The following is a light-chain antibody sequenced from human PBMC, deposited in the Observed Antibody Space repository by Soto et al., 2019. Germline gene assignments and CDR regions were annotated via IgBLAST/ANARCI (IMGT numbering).Light chain of an antibody. CDR3: QQYNKWPPLT. V-gene: IGKV3-15*01. Sequence: EIVMTQSPATLSVSPGGRVTLSCRASQSVNNDLAWYQQKPGQAPRLLIYGASTRATGIPARFSGSGSGTEFTLTISSLQSEDFAVDYCQQYNKWPPLTFGGGTKVEI. CDR1: QSVNND. J-gene: IGKJ4*01. CDR2: GAS.